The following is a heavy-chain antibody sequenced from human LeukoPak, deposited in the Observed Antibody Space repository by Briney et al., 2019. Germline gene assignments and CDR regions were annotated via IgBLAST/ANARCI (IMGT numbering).Heavy chain of an antibody. CDR2: INQDGSEE. CDR1: GFTFSSHW. Sequence: GRSLRLSCAASGFTFSSHWMTWVRQAPGKGLEWVANINQDGSEEYYVDSLMGRFSISRDNAKKSLYLRMNSLRADDTAVYYCARDATPDGVVLDYWGQGALVTVSS. V-gene: IGHV3-7*05. CDR3: ARDATPDGVVLDY. J-gene: IGHJ4*02. D-gene: IGHD2-8*02.